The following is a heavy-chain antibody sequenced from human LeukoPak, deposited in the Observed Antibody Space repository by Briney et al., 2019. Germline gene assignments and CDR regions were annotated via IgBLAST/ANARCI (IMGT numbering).Heavy chain of an antibody. CDR2: TYYRSKWYI. CDR3: ARERELLEDNYFDY. CDR1: GDSVSSNSAA. J-gene: IGHJ4*02. V-gene: IGHV6-1*01. Sequence: SQTLSLTCSISGDSVSSNSAAWTWIRQSPSRGLEWLTRTYYRSKWYIDYAASLKGRITITPDTSKNQFSLQLNSVTPEDTAVYYCARERELLEDNYFDYWGQGTLVTVSS. D-gene: IGHD1-26*01.